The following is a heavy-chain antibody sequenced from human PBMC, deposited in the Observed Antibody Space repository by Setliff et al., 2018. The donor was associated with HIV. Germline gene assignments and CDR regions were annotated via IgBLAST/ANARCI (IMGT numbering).Heavy chain of an antibody. J-gene: IGHJ4*02. CDR3: AKDTQTGYYDY. Sequence: GGSLRLSCSASGFLFNRYSLNWVRQAPGRGPEWVASISNSSRYYWVKARYGDSVRGRFTISRDNSKNSLYLEMSSLTNEDTAFYYCAKDTQTGYYDYWGQGTLVTVSS. V-gene: IGHV3-21*04. CDR2: ISNSSRYY. CDR1: GFLFNRYS. D-gene: IGHD3-10*01.